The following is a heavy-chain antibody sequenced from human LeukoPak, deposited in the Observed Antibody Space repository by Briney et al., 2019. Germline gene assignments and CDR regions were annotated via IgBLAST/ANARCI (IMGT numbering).Heavy chain of an antibody. V-gene: IGHV1-69*01. CDR3: ARRFWSGYSALDY. CDR2: IIPIFGTA. CDR1: GGTFSSYA. Sequence: SVKVSCKASGGTFSSYAISWVRQAPGQGLEWMGGIIPIFGTANYAQKFQGRVTITADESTSTAYMELSSLRSEDTAVYYCARRFWSGYSALDYWGQGTLVTVSS. D-gene: IGHD3-3*01. J-gene: IGHJ4*02.